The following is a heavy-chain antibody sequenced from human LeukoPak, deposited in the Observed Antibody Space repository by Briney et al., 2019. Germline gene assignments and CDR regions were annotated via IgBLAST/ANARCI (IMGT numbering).Heavy chain of an antibody. J-gene: IGHJ6*02. CDR1: GGSISSGGYY. Sequence: SETLSLTCTVSGGSISSGGYYRSWIRQHPGKGLEWIGYIYYSGSTYYNPSLKSRVTISVDTSKNQFSLKLSSVTAADTAVYYCARDYSQYCGGDCTYGMDVWGQGTTVTVSS. V-gene: IGHV4-31*03. CDR3: ARDYSQYCGGDCTYGMDV. D-gene: IGHD2-21*02. CDR2: IYYSGST.